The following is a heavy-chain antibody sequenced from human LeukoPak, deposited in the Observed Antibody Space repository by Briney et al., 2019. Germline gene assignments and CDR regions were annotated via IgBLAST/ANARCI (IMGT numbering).Heavy chain of an antibody. V-gene: IGHV1-18*01. CDR1: GYTFTSYG. Sequence: ASVKVSCKASGYTFTSYGISWVRQAPGQGLEWMGWMSAYNDDTNYAQYLQGRVTMTTDTSTSTAYMELRSLRSDDTAVYYCARDLYDFWSGPYYFDYWGQGTLVTVSS. J-gene: IGHJ4*02. CDR2: MSAYNDDT. CDR3: ARDLYDFWSGPYYFDY. D-gene: IGHD3-3*01.